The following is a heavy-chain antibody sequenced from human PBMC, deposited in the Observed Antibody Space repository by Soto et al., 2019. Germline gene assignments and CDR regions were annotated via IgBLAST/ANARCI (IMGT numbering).Heavy chain of an antibody. CDR2: IIPIFGTA. D-gene: IGHD6-13*01. J-gene: IGHJ5*02. CDR1: GGTFSSYA. CDR3: ASSAAAGTPPGGFDP. V-gene: IGHV1-69*01. Sequence: QVQLVQSGAEVKKPGTSVKVSCKASGGTFSSYAISWVRQAPGQGLEWMGGIIPIFGTANYAQKFQGRVTITADESTSTAYMELSSLRSEDTAVYYCASSAAAGTPPGGFDPWGQGTLVTVSS.